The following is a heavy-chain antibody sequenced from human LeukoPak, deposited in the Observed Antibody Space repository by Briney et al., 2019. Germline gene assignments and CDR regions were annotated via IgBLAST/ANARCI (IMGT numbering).Heavy chain of an antibody. J-gene: IGHJ4*02. CDR3: ARVRDYYEDY. Sequence: PSETLSLTCAVYGGSFSGYYWSWIRQPPGKGLEWIGEINHSGSTNYNPSLKSRVTISVDTSKNQFSLKLSSVTAADTAVYYCARVRDYYEDYWGQGTLVIVSS. CDR1: GGSFSGYY. D-gene: IGHD3-22*01. V-gene: IGHV4-34*01. CDR2: INHSGST.